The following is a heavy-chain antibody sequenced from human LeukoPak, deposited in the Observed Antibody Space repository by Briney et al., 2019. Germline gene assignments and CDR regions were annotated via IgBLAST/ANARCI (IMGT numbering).Heavy chain of an antibody. Sequence: SETLSLTCNVSLDSMTDYYWSWIRQSPGGGLKVIGYIYKRGATNYLPSLRSRVTISVDKSKWQVFLRLNSVTAADTALYYCVASYATSSGIDHWGQGTLVTVSS. D-gene: IGHD2/OR15-2a*01. CDR3: VASYATSSGIDH. CDR1: LDSMTDYY. V-gene: IGHV4-4*09. CDR2: IYKRGAT. J-gene: IGHJ4*02.